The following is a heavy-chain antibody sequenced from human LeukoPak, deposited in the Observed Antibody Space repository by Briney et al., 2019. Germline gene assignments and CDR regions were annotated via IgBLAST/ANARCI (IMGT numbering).Heavy chain of an antibody. CDR1: GFTFHDYA. D-gene: IGHD2-21*01. V-gene: IGHV3-43*02. CDR2: IRGGGDT. J-gene: IGHJ4*02. Sequence: PGGSLRLSCAASGFTFHDYAMHWVRQAPGKGLEWVSLIRGGGDTYYADSVKGRFTISRDNSRNSLCLQMNSLITEDTALYYCAKDNGGAHIFDYWGQGTLVTVSS. CDR3: AKDNGGAHIFDY.